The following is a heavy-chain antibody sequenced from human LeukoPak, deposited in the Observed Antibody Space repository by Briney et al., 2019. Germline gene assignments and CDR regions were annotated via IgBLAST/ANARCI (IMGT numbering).Heavy chain of an antibody. V-gene: IGHV1-3*01. CDR1: GYTLTNYA. J-gene: IGHJ3*02. CDR2: INAGNGNT. CDR3: ARVFYYGSGSYSTYDAFDI. Sequence: ASVKVSCKASGYTLTNYAMHWVRQAPGQRLEWMGWINAGNGNTNYAQKLQGRVTMTTDTSTSTAYMELRSLRSDDTAVYYCARVFYYGSGSYSTYDAFDIWGQGTMVTVSS. D-gene: IGHD3-10*01.